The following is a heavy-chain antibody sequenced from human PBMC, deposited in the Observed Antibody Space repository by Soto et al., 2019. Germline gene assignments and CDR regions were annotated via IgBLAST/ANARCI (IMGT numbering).Heavy chain of an antibody. CDR1: GGTFSSYT. CDR2: IIPILGIA. CDR3: ASKYSSSSGYDYFSMHV. J-gene: IGHJ6*03. Sequence: QVQLVQSGAEVKKPGSSVKVSCKASGGTFSSYTISWVRQAPGQGLEWMGRIIPILGIANYAQKFQGRVTIPADKSTSTAYMELSSLRSEDTDVYYCASKYSSSSGYDYFSMHVLGKGTTVTV. V-gene: IGHV1-69*02. D-gene: IGHD6-6*01.